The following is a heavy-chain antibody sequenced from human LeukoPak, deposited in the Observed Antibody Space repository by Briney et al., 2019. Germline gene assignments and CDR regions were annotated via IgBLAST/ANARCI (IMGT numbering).Heavy chain of an antibody. Sequence: PWGSVRLSCAASGFTFSRYEMNWVRQAPGKGLEWMSYISGTGDNIYYADSVKGRFTISRDNAKNTLFLEMNSLRAEDSAVYYCSGGGSITVAGYWGQGTLVTVSS. CDR2: ISGTGDNI. J-gene: IGHJ4*02. D-gene: IGHD3-10*01. V-gene: IGHV3-48*03. CDR3: SGGGSITVAGY. CDR1: GFTFSRYE.